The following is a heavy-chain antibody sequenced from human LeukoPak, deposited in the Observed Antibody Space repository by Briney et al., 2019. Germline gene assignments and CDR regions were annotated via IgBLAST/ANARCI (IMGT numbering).Heavy chain of an antibody. D-gene: IGHD5-18*01. CDR1: GFTFSSYG. J-gene: IGHJ4*02. CDR2: ISSTGSYI. Sequence: GGSLRLSCAASGFTFSSYGMNWVRQAPGKGLEWVASISSTGSYIYYADSGKGRFTISRDNSKNTLYLQMNSLRAEDTAVYYCAKILTPMTAQSYFDYWGQGTLVTVSS. V-gene: IGHV3-21*04. CDR3: AKILTPMTAQSYFDY.